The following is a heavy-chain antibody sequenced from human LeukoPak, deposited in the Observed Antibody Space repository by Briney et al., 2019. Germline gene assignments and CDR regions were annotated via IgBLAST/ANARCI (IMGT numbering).Heavy chain of an antibody. CDR3: ARVGYSSSWYEKTWFDP. CDR1: GYTFTGYY. CDR2: INPNSGGT. V-gene: IGHV1-2*02. Sequence: ASVKVSCKASGYTFTGYYMHWVRQAPGQGPEWMGWINPNSGGTNYAQKFQGRVTMTRDTSISTAYMELSRLRSDDTAVYYCARVGYSSSWYEKTWFDPWGQGTLVTVSS. J-gene: IGHJ5*02. D-gene: IGHD6-13*01.